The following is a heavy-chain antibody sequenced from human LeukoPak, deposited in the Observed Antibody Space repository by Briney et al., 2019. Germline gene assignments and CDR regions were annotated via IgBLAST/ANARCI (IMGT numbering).Heavy chain of an antibody. V-gene: IGHV4-30-4*01. CDR3: ARGNGEQQLTGDY. J-gene: IGHJ4*02. CDR2: VYYTGGT. CDR1: GGSISSGDYY. D-gene: IGHD6-13*01. Sequence: PSQNLSLTCSVSGGSISSGDYYWTWIRQPPGKDLEGIGYVYYTGGTDYNPSLRSRVTISVDTSKNQFSLKLTSVTAADTAVYYCARGNGEQQLTGDYWGQGTLVTVSS.